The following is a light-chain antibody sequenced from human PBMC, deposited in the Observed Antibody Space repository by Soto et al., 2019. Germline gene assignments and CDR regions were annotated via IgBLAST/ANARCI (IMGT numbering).Light chain of an antibody. J-gene: IGLJ1*01. CDR3: SSYAGSSNV. V-gene: IGLV2-8*01. CDR2: EVN. Sequence: QSVLTQPPSAPGSPGQSVAISCTGTSSDVGGYNYVSWYQQHPGKAPKLMIYEVNKRPSGVPDRFSGSKSGNTASLTVSDLQAEDEADYYCSSYAGSSNVFGTGTKVTVL. CDR1: SSDVGGYNY.